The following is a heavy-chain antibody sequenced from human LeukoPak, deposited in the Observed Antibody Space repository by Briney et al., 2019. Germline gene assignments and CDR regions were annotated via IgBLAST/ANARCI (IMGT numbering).Heavy chain of an antibody. D-gene: IGHD3-3*01. CDR2: INPNSGGT. CDR1: RYTFTGYY. J-gene: IGHJ3*02. CDR3: ARSIFGVVIKALDI. V-gene: IGHV1-2*02. Sequence: ASVKVSCKASRYTFTGYYMHWVRQAPGQGLEWMGWINPNSGGTNYAQKFQGRVTMTRDTSISTAYMELSRLRSDDTAVYYCARSIFGVVIKALDIWGQGTMVTVSS.